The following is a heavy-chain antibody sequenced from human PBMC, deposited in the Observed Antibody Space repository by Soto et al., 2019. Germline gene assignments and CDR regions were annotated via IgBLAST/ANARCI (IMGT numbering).Heavy chain of an antibody. D-gene: IGHD1-26*01. V-gene: IGHV4-38-2*01. CDR1: GYSISSGYY. CDR2: IYHSGST. Sequence: PSETLSLTCAVSGYSISSGYYWGWIRQPPGKGLEWIGSIYHSGSTYYNPSLKSRVTITVDTSKNQFSLKLSSVTAADTAVYYCARGKWEFDYWGQGTRVTVSS. J-gene: IGHJ4*02. CDR3: ARGKWEFDY.